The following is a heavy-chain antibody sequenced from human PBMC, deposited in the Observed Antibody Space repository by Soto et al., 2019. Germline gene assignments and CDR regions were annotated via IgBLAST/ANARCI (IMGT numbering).Heavy chain of an antibody. CDR3: ARIGWGGDS. Sequence: QVQLQESGPGQVQPSETLSLTCSVSGGSVSTGSYHWSWIRQPPGKGLEWIGFIPNNGSPDYNPSLKSRVVVSIDRSKNQFSLKVNSVNAADTAVYFCARIGWGGDSWGQGTQVTVSS. CDR1: GGSVSTGSYH. CDR2: IPNNGSP. D-gene: IGHD7-27*01. V-gene: IGHV4-61*01. J-gene: IGHJ4*02.